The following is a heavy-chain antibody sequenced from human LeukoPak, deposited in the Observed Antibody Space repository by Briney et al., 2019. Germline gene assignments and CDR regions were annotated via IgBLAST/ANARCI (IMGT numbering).Heavy chain of an antibody. CDR2: INHSGST. CDR3: AKLPRYSYDLYYYYGMDV. D-gene: IGHD5-18*01. V-gene: IGHV4-34*01. CDR1: GGSFSGYY. Sequence: SETLSLTCAVYGGSFSGYYWSWIRQPPGKGLEWIGEINHSGSTNYNPSLKSRVTISVDTSKNQFSLKLSSVTAADTAVYYCAKLPRYSYDLYYYYGMDVWGQGTTVTVSS. J-gene: IGHJ6*02.